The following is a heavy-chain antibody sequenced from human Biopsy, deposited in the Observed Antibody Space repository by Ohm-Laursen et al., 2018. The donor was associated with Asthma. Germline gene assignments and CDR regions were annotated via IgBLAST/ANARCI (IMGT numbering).Heavy chain of an antibody. CDR3: ALSQDSGFDDHSPSWFDP. D-gene: IGHD3-9*01. Sequence: STQTLTLTSSFSGFSLRTPGVGVGWIRQSPGKALEWLALIYWDDYNLFRPSLKRRLTITKDPSKNQVVLTMTKMDPVDSGTYYCALSQDSGFDDHSPSWFDPWGQGTLVTVSS. V-gene: IGHV2-5*02. J-gene: IGHJ5*02. CDR1: GFSLRTPGVG. CDR2: IYWDDYN.